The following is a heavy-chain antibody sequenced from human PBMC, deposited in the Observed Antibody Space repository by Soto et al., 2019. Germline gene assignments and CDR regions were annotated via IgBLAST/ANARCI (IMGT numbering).Heavy chain of an antibody. J-gene: IGHJ6*02. Sequence: VXSVKVSCKASGYTFTSYGISWVRQAPVQGLEWMGWISAYNGNTNYAQKLQGRVTMTTDTSTSTAYMELRSLRSDDTAVYYCARDQRYCSGGSCLNDYGMDVWGQGTTVTVSS. CDR1: GYTFTSYG. CDR2: ISAYNGNT. D-gene: IGHD2-15*01. V-gene: IGHV1-18*04. CDR3: ARDQRYCSGGSCLNDYGMDV.